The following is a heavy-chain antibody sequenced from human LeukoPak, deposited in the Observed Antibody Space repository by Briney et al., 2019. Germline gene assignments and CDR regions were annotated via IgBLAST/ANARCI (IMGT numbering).Heavy chain of an antibody. CDR1: GFTFSSYA. J-gene: IGHJ4*02. CDR3: AKGSRGSYDY. Sequence: PGGSLGLSCAASGFTFSSYAMHWVRQAPEKGLEWVSSIIDSGISTYYGDSVKGRFTISRDNSKNTLYLQMSSLRAEGTAVYYCAKGSRGSYDYWGQGTLVTVSS. D-gene: IGHD1-26*01. CDR2: IIDSGIST. V-gene: IGHV3-23*01.